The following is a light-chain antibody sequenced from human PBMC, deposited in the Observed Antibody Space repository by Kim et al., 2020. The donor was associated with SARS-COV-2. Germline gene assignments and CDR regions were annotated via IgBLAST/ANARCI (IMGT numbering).Light chain of an antibody. CDR3: QQLNSYPPWT. J-gene: IGKJ1*01. CDR1: HGISSS. V-gene: IGKV1-9*01. Sequence: DIQLTQSPSFLSASVGDRVTITCRASHGISSSLAWYHQKPGKAPKLLIYAASTLQSGVPSRFSGSGSGTEFTLTISSLQPEDFTTYYCQQLNSYPPWTFGQGTKVDIK. CDR2: AAS.